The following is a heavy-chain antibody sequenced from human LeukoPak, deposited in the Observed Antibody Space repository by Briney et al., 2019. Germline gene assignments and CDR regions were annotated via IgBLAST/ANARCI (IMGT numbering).Heavy chain of an antibody. D-gene: IGHD1-1*01. CDR3: ARGLRRGTVDY. CDR2: MNPNSGNT. CDR1: GYTFTSYD. Sequence: ASVKVSCKASGYTFTSYDIYWVRQATGQGHEWMGWMNPNSGNTAYAQKFQGRVTLTRNTSISTACMELSSLRSEDTAVYYCARGLRRGTVDYWGQGTLVTVSP. J-gene: IGHJ4*02. V-gene: IGHV1-8*01.